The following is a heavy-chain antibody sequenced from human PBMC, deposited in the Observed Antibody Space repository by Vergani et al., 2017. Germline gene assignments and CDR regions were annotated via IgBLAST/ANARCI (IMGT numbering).Heavy chain of an antibody. D-gene: IGHD2-15*01. J-gene: IGHJ5*02. Sequence: QVQLVQSGSELKKPGASVKVSCKVSGYTLTELSMHWVRQAPGKGLEWMGGFDPEDGETIYAQKFQGRVTMTEDTSTDTAYMELSSLRSEDTAVYYCATIDPSLYCSGGSCYGGNWFDPWGQGTLVTVSS. CDR3: ATIDPSLYCSGGSCYGGNWFDP. V-gene: IGHV1-24*01. CDR2: FDPEDGET. CDR1: GYTLTELS.